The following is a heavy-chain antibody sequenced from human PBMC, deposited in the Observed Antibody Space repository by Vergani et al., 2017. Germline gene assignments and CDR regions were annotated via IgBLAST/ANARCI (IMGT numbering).Heavy chain of an antibody. V-gene: IGHV3-21*01. CDR2: ISGNNDDV. CDR3: VRDVRVLRT. Sequence: VQLVESGGGVVQPGRSLRLSCVASGFTFSHYSMNWVRQAPGKGLEWVSSISGNNDDVYYADSVKGRFTISRDNAKNALYLDMSSLRAENTAVYYWVRDVRVLRTWGQGTLVAVSS. CDR1: GFTFSHYS. D-gene: IGHD3-3*01. J-gene: IGHJ3*01.